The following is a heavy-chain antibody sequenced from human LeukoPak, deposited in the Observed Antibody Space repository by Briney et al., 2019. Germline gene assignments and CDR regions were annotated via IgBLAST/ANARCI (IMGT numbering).Heavy chain of an antibody. Sequence: SVKVSCKASGGTFSSYAISWVRQAPGQGLEWMGGIIPIFGTANYAQKFQGRVTITADESTSTAYMELSSLRSEDTAVYYCAREEQAYYDSSGYAPFDYWGQGTLVTVYS. CDR1: GGTFSSYA. D-gene: IGHD3-22*01. V-gene: IGHV1-69*13. CDR2: IIPIFGTA. J-gene: IGHJ4*02. CDR3: AREEQAYYDSSGYAPFDY.